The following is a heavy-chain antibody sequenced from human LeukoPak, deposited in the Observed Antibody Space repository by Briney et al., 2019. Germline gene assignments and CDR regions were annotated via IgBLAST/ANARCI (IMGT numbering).Heavy chain of an antibody. CDR3: ARDSTYTGSFHDAFDI. Sequence: GGSLRLSCAASGFTFNTYSMNWVRQAPGKGLEWVASIFSSSLYINYADPVKGRFTISRDNAENSLFLQMNSLRAEDTAVYYCARDSTYTGSFHDAFDIWGQGTMVIVSS. CDR2: IFSSSLYI. CDR1: GFTFNTYS. D-gene: IGHD1-26*01. V-gene: IGHV3-21*01. J-gene: IGHJ3*02.